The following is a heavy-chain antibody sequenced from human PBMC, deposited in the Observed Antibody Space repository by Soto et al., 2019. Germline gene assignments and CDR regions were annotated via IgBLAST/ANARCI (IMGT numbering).Heavy chain of an antibody. V-gene: IGHV1-69*01. J-gene: IGHJ5*01. Sequence: QVQLVQSGAEVRKPGSSVKVSCKASGGTFSRYAINWVRQAPGQGLEWMGGIIPMFGTTNYAQKFKGRVTITAYESTSTVYMELYTLRSEDAAVYYCARASIHGSSWYFWFDPWGQGTLVTVSS. CDR2: IIPMFGTT. D-gene: IGHD6-13*01. CDR3: ARASIHGSSWYFWFDP. CDR1: GGTFSRYA.